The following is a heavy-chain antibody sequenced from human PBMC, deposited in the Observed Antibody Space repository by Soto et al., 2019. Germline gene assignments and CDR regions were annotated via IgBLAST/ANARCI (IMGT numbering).Heavy chain of an antibody. CDR2: ISYDGSNK. Sequence: QVQLVESGGGVVQPGRSLRLSCAASGFTFCSYGMHWVRQAPGKGLEWVAVISYDGSNKYYADSVKGRFTISRDNSKNTLYLQMNSLRAEDTAVYYCAKDLPVWGQGTTVTVSS. J-gene: IGHJ6*02. CDR1: GFTFCSYG. V-gene: IGHV3-30*18. CDR3: AKDLPV.